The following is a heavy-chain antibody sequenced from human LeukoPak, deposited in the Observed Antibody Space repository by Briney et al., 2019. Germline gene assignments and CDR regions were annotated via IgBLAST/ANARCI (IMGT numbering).Heavy chain of an antibody. J-gene: IGHJ5*02. CDR3: ARGLPPLERTRGYLRYNWFDP. CDR1: GFTVSSNY. Sequence: GGSLRLSCAASGFTVSSNYMSWVRQAPGKGLEWVSVIYSGGSTYYADSVKGRFTISRDNSKNTLYLQMNSLRAEDTAVYYCARGLPPLERTRGYLRYNWFDPWGQGTLVTVSS. D-gene: IGHD5-18*01. CDR2: IYSGGST. V-gene: IGHV3-66*01.